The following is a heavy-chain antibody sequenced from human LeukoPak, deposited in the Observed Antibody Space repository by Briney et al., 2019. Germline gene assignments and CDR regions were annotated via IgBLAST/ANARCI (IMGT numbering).Heavy chain of an antibody. CDR1: GGSFSGYY. CDR3: ARPHYYDSSGYSNPYYYYDMDV. D-gene: IGHD3-22*01. Sequence: SETLSLTCAVYGGSFSGYYWSWIRQPPGKGLEWIGEINHSGSTNYNPSLKSRVTISVDTSKNQFSLKLSSVTAADTAVYYCARPHYYDSSGYSNPYYYYDMDVWGQGTTVTVSS. J-gene: IGHJ6*02. CDR2: INHSGST. V-gene: IGHV4-34*01.